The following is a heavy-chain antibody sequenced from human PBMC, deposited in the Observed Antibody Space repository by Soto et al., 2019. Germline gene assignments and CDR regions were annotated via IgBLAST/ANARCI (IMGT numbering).Heavy chain of an antibody. CDR1: GFTFSSYA. CDR3: AKDKTHIHDYGDYEEIIPEIEFDY. D-gene: IGHD4-17*01. Sequence: EVQLLESGGGLVQPGGSLRLSCAASGFTFSSYAMSWVRQAPGKGLEWVSAISGSGGSTYYADSVKGRFTISRDNSKNTLYRQMNSLRAEETAVYYCAKDKTHIHDYGDYEEIIPEIEFDYWGQGTLVTVSS. V-gene: IGHV3-23*01. CDR2: ISGSGGST. J-gene: IGHJ4*02.